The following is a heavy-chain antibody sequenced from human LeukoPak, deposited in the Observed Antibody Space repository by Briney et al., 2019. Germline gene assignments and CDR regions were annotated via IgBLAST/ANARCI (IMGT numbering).Heavy chain of an antibody. CDR3: ARDPSHDSSGYYLDY. J-gene: IGHJ4*02. V-gene: IGHV1-69*04. D-gene: IGHD3-22*01. Sequence: SVKVSCKASGGTFSSYTISWVRQAPGQGLEWMGTIIPILGIANYAQKFQGRVTITADKSTSTAYMELSSLRSEDTAVYYCARDPSHDSSGYYLDYWGQGTLVTVSS. CDR1: GGTFSSYT. CDR2: IIPILGIA.